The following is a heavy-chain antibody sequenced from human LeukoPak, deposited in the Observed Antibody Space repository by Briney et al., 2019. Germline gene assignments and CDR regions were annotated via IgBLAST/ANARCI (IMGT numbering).Heavy chain of an antibody. V-gene: IGHV4-34*01. CDR2: TSHSGST. D-gene: IGHD3-10*01. CDR3: ARSELLWFGGVNSGFDY. CDR1: GGSFTDYQ. Sequence: PSETLSLTCAVSGGSFTDYQWNWIRQSPGKGLEWIGDTSHSGSTTYNPSLESRVTISVDTSKNQFSLKLRSVTGADTAVYYCARSELLWFGGVNSGFDYWGQGTLVTASS. J-gene: IGHJ4*02.